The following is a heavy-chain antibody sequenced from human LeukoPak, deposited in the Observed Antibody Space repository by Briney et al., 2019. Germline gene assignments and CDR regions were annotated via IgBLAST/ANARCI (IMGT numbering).Heavy chain of an antibody. J-gene: IGHJ4*02. V-gene: IGHV4-34*01. CDR2: INHVGTT. CDR3: ARGRTEGSDFDY. CDR1: GGSFSRYY. D-gene: IGHD6-25*01. Sequence: SETLSLTCAVYGGSFSRYYWSWIRQPPGKGLEWIGEINHVGTTNYNPSLKSRLTISVDTSKNQFSLKLNSVTAADTAVHYCARGRTEGSDFDYWGQGTLVTVSS.